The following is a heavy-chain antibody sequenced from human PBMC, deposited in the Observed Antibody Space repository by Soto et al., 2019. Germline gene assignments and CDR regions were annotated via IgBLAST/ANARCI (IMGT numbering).Heavy chain of an antibody. Sequence: QAQLVQSGAEMKKPGASVKVSCKATGYTFSAYTMNWVRQAPGQSLEWMGWINAGSGNTKYSQNVQGRVSITRDTSASTDYMELNGLTSEDTAVYYCARDTETLGPRANDALDIWGQGTMVTVSS. CDR1: GYTFSAYT. V-gene: IGHV1-3*01. CDR2: INAGSGNT. CDR3: ARDTETLGPRANDALDI. J-gene: IGHJ3*02. D-gene: IGHD3-3*02.